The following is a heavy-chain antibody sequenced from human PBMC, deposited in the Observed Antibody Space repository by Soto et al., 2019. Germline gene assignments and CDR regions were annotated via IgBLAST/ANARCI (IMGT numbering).Heavy chain of an antibody. CDR1: GGSISSSNW. V-gene: IGHV4-4*02. CDR2: IYHSGST. D-gene: IGHD3-10*01. Sequence: PSETLSLTCAVSGGSISSSNWWSWVRQPPGKGLEWIGEIYHSGSTNYNPSLKSRVTISVDKSKNQFSLKLSSVTAADTAVYYCARIGYYGSGSYGGMDVWGQGTTVTVSS. J-gene: IGHJ6*02. CDR3: ARIGYYGSGSYGGMDV.